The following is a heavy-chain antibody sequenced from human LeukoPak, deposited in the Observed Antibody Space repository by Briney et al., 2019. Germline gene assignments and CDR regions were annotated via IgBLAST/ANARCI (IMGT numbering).Heavy chain of an antibody. V-gene: IGHV6-1*01. CDR2: TYYRSKWYN. D-gene: IGHD6-19*01. CDR3: ARTPPVAGTEY. CDR1: GDSVSSNSAA. J-gene: IGHJ4*02. Sequence: SQTLSPTCAISGDSVSSNSAAWNCIRQSPSRGLECLGRTYYRSKWYNDYAVSVKSRITINPDTSKNQFSLQLNSVTPEDTALYYCARTPPVAGTEYWGQGTLVTVSS.